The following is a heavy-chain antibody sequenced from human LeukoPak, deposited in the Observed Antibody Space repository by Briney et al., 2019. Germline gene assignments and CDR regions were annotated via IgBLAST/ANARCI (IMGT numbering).Heavy chain of an antibody. J-gene: IGHJ4*02. V-gene: IGHV1-58*02. CDR3: AAGRGFSGYDYELVY. Sequence: GASVKVSCKASGFTFTSSAMQWVRQARGQRLEWIGWIVVGSGNTNYAQKFQERVTITRDMSTSTAYMELSSLSSEDTAVYYCAAGRGFSGYDYELVYWGQGTLVTVSS. CDR2: IVVGSGNT. CDR1: GFTFTSSA. D-gene: IGHD5-12*01.